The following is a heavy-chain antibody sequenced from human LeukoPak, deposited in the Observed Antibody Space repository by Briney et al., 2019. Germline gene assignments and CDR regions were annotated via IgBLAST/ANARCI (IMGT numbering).Heavy chain of an antibody. Sequence: GGSLRLSCAASGFTFSSYSMNWVRQAPGKGLEWVSSISSSSSYIYYADSVEGRFTISRDNAKNSLYLQMNSLRAEDTAVYYCARDGDGVPYGMDVWGQGTTVTVSS. CDR3: ARDGDGVPYGMDV. D-gene: IGHD2-21*02. CDR2: ISSSSSYI. V-gene: IGHV3-21*01. CDR1: GFTFSSYS. J-gene: IGHJ6*02.